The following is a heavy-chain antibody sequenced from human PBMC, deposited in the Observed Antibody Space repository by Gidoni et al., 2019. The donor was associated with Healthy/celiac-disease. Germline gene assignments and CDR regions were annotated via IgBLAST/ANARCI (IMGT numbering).Heavy chain of an antibody. V-gene: IGHV3-21*01. J-gene: IGHJ4*02. Sequence: EVQLVESGGGLVKPGGSLRLSCAASGFTFSSYGMNWVRQSPGKGLEWVSSISSSSSYIYYADSVKGRFTISRDNAKNSLYLQMNSLRAEDTAVYYCARNPYCSSTSCPTGWGQGTLVTVSS. CDR3: ARNPYCSSTSCPTG. D-gene: IGHD2-2*01. CDR2: ISSSSSYI. CDR1: GFTFSSYG.